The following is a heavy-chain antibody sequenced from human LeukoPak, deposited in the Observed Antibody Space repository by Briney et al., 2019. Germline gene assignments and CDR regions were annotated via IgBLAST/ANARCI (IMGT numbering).Heavy chain of an antibody. CDR1: GGSISSSSYY. J-gene: IGHJ5*02. CDR3: ARESYDFWSGYYPHWFDP. V-gene: IGHV4-39*07. Sequence: PSETLSLTCTVSGGSISSSSYYWGWIRQPPGKGLEWIGSIYYSGSTYYNPPLKSRVTISVDTSKNQFSLKLSSVTAADTAVYYCARESYDFWSGYYPHWFDPWGQGTLVTVSS. CDR2: IYYSGST. D-gene: IGHD3-3*01.